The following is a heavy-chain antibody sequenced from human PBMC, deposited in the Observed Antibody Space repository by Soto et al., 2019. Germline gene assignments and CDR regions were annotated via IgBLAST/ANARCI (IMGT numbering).Heavy chain of an antibody. CDR3: AREGGNCGGDCYEWFDP. V-gene: IGHV3-30-3*01. CDR2: ISYDGSNK. CDR1: GFTFSSYA. D-gene: IGHD2-21*02. Sequence: QVQLVESGGGVVQPGRSLRLSCAASGFTFSSYAMHWVRQAPGKGLEWVAVISYDGSNKYYADSVKGRFTNSRDNSENTLYLQMNSLRAEDTAVYYCAREGGNCGGDCYEWFDPWGQGTLVTVSS. J-gene: IGHJ5*02.